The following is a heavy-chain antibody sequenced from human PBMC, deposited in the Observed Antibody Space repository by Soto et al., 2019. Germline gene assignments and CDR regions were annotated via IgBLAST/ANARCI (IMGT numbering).Heavy chain of an antibody. Sequence: EVQLAESGGGLTQPGGSPRLSCAASGFTLSGYAMDWVRQAPGKGLEYVSGISSNGVGTYSANSVQGRFTISRDNSKNTVYLQMGSLRPEDMAVYYCARRARPDFYYMDVWGKGTTVTVSS. V-gene: IGHV3-64*01. D-gene: IGHD6-6*01. J-gene: IGHJ6*03. CDR1: GFTLSGYA. CDR3: ARRARPDFYYMDV. CDR2: ISSNGVGT.